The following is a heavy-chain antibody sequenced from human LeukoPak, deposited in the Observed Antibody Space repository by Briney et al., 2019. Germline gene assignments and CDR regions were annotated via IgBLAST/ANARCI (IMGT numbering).Heavy chain of an antibody. Sequence: GGSLRLSCAASGFTVSSNYMSWVRQAPGKGLEWVSVIYIGDRTEYTDSVKGRFTISRDNSKNTLYLQMNSLRAEDTAVYYCAKDRGGGVYSYGLNWFDPWGQGTLVTVSS. CDR2: IYIGDRT. D-gene: IGHD5-18*01. CDR3: AKDRGGGVYSYGLNWFDP. V-gene: IGHV3-53*05. CDR1: GFTVSSNY. J-gene: IGHJ5*02.